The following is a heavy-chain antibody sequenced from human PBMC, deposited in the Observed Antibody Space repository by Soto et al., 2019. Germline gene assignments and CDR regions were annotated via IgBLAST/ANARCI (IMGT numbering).Heavy chain of an antibody. D-gene: IGHD2-2*01. CDR2: IKQDGSEK. V-gene: IGHV3-7*01. Sequence: GGSLRLSCAASGFTFSSYWMSWVRQAPGKGLEWVANIKQDGSEKYYVDSVKGRFTISRDNAKNSLYLQMNSLRAEDTAVYYCARDPNIVLVPAALRSYYYYYVMDVWGQGTKVTVSS. J-gene: IGHJ6*02. CDR3: ARDPNIVLVPAALRSYYYYYVMDV. CDR1: GFTFSSYW.